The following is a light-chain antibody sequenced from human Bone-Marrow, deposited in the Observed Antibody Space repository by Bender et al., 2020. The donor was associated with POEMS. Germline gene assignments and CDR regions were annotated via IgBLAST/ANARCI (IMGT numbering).Light chain of an antibody. Sequence: QSVLTQPPSVSGTPGQRVTISCSGSSSNIGSNTVDWYQQLPGTAPKLLMYSNNLRPSGVPDRFSGSKSGTSASLAISGLQSEDEADYYCATWDDSLNGYVFGTGTTVTVL. V-gene: IGLV1-44*01. CDR3: ATWDDSLNGYV. J-gene: IGLJ1*01. CDR2: SNN. CDR1: SSNIGSNT.